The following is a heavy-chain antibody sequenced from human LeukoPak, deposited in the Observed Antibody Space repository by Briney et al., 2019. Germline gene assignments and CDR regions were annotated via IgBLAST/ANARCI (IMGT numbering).Heavy chain of an antibody. CDR2: FYYSGST. CDR1: GGSISSYY. Sequence: KASETLSLTCTVSGGSISSYYWSWFRQPPGKGLEWIGYFYYSGSTNYNPSLKSRVTISVDTSKNQFSLKLSSVTAADTAVYYCTRGYSYGYYYYYYMDVWGKGTTVTVSS. V-gene: IGHV4-59*01. J-gene: IGHJ6*03. D-gene: IGHD5-18*01. CDR3: TRGYSYGYYYYYYMDV.